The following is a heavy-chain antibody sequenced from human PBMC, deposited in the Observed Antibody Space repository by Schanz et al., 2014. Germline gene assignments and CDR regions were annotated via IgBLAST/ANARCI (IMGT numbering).Heavy chain of an antibody. CDR1: GFVFGDYY. CDR3: ARDRRNADLDY. D-gene: IGHD1-1*01. CDR2: ISDSGTYT. V-gene: IGHV3-11*06. Sequence: QMQLVESGGGLVKPGGSLRLSCAASGFVFGDYYMTWIRQAPGKGLEWLSYISDSGTYTNYADSVKGRFTISRDNAKNSLYLEMNSLRAEDTALYYCARDRRNADLDYWGQGTLVTVSS. J-gene: IGHJ4*02.